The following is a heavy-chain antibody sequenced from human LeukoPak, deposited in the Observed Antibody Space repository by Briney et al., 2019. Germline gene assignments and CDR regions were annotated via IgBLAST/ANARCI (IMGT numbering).Heavy chain of an antibody. J-gene: IGHJ6*02. CDR3: ARENTGFSDYYFGMDV. D-gene: IGHD2-8*02. CDR2: IKQDGSEK. Sequence: PGGSLRLSCAASGFTFSSYLMSWVRQAPGKGLECVANIKQDGSEKYYVDSVKGRFTISRDNAKNSLYLQMNSLRAEDTAVYYCARENTGFSDYYFGMDVWGQGTTVTVSS. CDR1: GFTFSSYL. V-gene: IGHV3-7*01.